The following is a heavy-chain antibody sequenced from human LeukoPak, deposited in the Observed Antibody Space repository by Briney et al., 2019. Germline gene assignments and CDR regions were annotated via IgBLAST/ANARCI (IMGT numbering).Heavy chain of an antibody. V-gene: IGHV1-2*02. CDR1: GYAFSDIY. Sequence: ASVKVSCKASGYAFSDIYFNWVRQAPGQGLEWMGWINPNSGRTHYAPKFQGRVTLTTDTSITTAYMELSSLISGDTALYYCARDSSDILTGYYHFWGQGTLVTVSS. CDR3: ARDSSDILTGYYHF. CDR2: INPNSGRT. D-gene: IGHD3-9*01. J-gene: IGHJ4*02.